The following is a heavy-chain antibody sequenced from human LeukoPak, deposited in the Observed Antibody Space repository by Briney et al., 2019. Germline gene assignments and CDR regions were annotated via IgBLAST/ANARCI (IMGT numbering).Heavy chain of an antibody. D-gene: IGHD3-10*01. J-gene: IGHJ4*02. Sequence: SETLSLTCTVSGGSISSSRYSWGWIRQPPGKGLEWIGSIYYSGSTYYNLSLKSRVTISVDTSKNQFSLKLSSVTAADTAVYYCARVPMVRGVILPPIDYWGQGTLVTVSS. CDR1: GGSISSSRYS. CDR3: ARVPMVRGVILPPIDY. CDR2: IYYSGST. V-gene: IGHV4-39*01.